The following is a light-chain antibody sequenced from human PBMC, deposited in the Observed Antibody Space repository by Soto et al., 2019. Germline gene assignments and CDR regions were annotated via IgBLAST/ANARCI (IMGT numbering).Light chain of an antibody. V-gene: IGKV1-33*01. J-gene: IGKJ4*01. CDR3: QQYDNLLT. CDR1: QDISNY. CDR2: DAS. Sequence: XTQSPSSLSASVGDRVTITCQASQDISNYLNWYQQKPGKAPKLLIYDASNLETGVPSRFSGSGSGTDFIFTISSLQPEDIATYYCQQYDNLLTFGGGTKVEIK.